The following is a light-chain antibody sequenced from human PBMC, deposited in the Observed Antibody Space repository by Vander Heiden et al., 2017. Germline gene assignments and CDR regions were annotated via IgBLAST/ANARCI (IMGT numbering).Light chain of an antibody. Sequence: EIVVTQSPGPLSLSPGERATLSCRASQSVSSSYLAWYQQKPGQAPRLLIYGASSRATGIPDRFSGSGSGTDFTLTISRLEPEDFAVFYCQQYGSSPYTFGQGTKLEI. J-gene: IGKJ2*01. V-gene: IGKV3-20*01. CDR1: QSVSSSY. CDR2: GAS. CDR3: QQYGSSPYT.